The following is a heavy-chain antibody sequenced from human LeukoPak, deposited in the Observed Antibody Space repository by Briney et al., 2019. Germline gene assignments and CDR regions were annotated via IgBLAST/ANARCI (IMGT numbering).Heavy chain of an antibody. Sequence: PSETLSLTCTVSGGSISSYYWSWIRQPPGKGLEWIGYIYYSGSTNYNPSLKSRVTISVDTSKNQFSLKLSSVTAADTAVYYCARMTTVVNPGYFDYWGQGTLVTVSS. CDR3: ARMTTVVNPGYFDY. V-gene: IGHV4-59*01. CDR2: IYYSGST. D-gene: IGHD4-23*01. J-gene: IGHJ4*02. CDR1: GGSISSYY.